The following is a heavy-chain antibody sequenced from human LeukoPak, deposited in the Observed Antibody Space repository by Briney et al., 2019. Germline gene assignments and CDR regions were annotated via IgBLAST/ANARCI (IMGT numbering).Heavy chain of an antibody. CDR2: IYSGGST. V-gene: IGHV3-66*01. CDR1: GFTLSSNY. CDR3: AKGGGFGKYYFDY. J-gene: IGHJ4*02. D-gene: IGHD3-16*01. Sequence: GGSLTLSCAASGFTLSSNYVGWVRQAPGKGLEWVSHIYSGGSTYNADSVKGRFTISRDTSENMVFLQMNSLRAEDTAVYYCAKGGGFGKYYFDYWGQGTLVTVSS.